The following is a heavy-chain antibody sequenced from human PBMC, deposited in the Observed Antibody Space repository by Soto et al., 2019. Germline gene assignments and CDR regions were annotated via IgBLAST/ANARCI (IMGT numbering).Heavy chain of an antibody. CDR1: GGSISSSSYY. CDR3: ARPGNYYDSSGKAAFDI. V-gene: IGHV4-39*01. CDR2: IYYSGST. D-gene: IGHD3-22*01. J-gene: IGHJ3*02. Sequence: SETLSLTCTVSGGSISSSSYYWGWIRQPPGKGLEWIGSIYYSGSTYYNPSLKSRVTISVDTSKNQFSLKLSSVTAADTAVYYCARPGNYYDSSGKAAFDIWGQGTMVTVSS.